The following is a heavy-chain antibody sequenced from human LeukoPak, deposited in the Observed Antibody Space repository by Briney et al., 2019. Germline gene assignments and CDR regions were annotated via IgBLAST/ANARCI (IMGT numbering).Heavy chain of an antibody. CDR3: GGVAGSIDC. J-gene: IGHJ4*02. CDR2: MNRKSGTT. Sequence: ASVKVSCKASGYTFTTYDMNWMRQASGQGLEWMTWMNRKSGTTVYAQKFQGRFTITRDTSISTAYMELNSLRSDDTAVYYCGGVAGSIDCWGQGTLVTVSS. CDR1: GYTFTTYD. D-gene: IGHD6-19*01. V-gene: IGHV1-8*03.